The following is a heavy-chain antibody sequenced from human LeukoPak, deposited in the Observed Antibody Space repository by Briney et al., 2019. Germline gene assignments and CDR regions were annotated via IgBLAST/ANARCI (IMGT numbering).Heavy chain of an antibody. CDR2: IYYSGST. V-gene: IGHV4-59*01. D-gene: IGHD3-16*01. CDR3: ARETSQKGAHYMDV. CDR1: GGSTSSYY. Sequence: SETLSLTCTVSGGSTSSYYWSWIRQPPGKGLEWIGYIYYSGSTNYNPSLKSRVTISVDTPKNQFSLKLSSVTAADTAVYYCARETSQKGAHYMDVWGKGTTVTISS. J-gene: IGHJ6*03.